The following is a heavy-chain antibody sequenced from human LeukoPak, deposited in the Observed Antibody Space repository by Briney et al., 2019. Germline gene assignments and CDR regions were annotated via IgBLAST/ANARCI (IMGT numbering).Heavy chain of an antibody. CDR2: ISGSGGST. Sequence: GGSLRLSCAASEFTFNSYAMSWVRQAPGKGLEWVSAISGSGGSTYYADSVKGRFTISRDNSKDTLYLQMNSLRAEDTAVYYCASASRAVAAVRLDYWGQGTLVTVSS. CDR3: ASASRAVAAVRLDY. V-gene: IGHV3-23*01. D-gene: IGHD6-19*01. J-gene: IGHJ4*02. CDR1: EFTFNSYA.